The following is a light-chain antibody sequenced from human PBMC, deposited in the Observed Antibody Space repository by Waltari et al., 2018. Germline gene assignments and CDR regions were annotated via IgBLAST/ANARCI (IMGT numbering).Light chain of an antibody. J-gene: IGLJ2*01. Sequence: QSVLTQPPSVSGTPGQRVTISCSGSPSNIGAGHYVPWYQHLPGTAPKLLIYGNNNRPSGVPDRFSGSKSGTSASLAITGLQADDEADYFCQSFDNMLSGGVVFGGGTKLAVL. CDR2: GNN. CDR3: QSFDNMLSGGVV. CDR1: PSNIGAGHY. V-gene: IGLV1-40*01.